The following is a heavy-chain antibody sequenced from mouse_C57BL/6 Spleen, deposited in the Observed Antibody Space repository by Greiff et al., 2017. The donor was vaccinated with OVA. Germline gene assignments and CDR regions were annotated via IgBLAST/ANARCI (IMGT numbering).Heavy chain of an antibody. V-gene: IGHV1-64*01. D-gene: IGHD3-1*01. CDR2: IHPNSGST. CDR1: GYTFTSYW. Sequence: QVQLQQPGAELVKPGASVKLSCKASGYTFTSYWMHWVKQRPGQGLEWIGMIHPNSGSTNYNEKFKSKATLTVDKSSSTAYMQLSSLTSEDSAVYYCASPSGRPRLDLGAMDYWGQGTSVTVSS. CDR3: ASPSGRPRLDLGAMDY. J-gene: IGHJ4*01.